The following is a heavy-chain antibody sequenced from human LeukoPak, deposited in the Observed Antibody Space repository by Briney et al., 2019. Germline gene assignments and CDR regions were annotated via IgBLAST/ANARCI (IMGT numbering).Heavy chain of an antibody. CDR2: IYYSGST. V-gene: IGHV4-39*07. J-gene: IGHJ4*02. D-gene: IGHD3-10*01. Sequence: SETLSLTCTVSGGSISSSSYYWGWIRQPPGKGLEWIGSIYYSGSTYYNPSLKSRVTISVDKSKNQFSLKLSSMTAADTAVYYCARETGSGSYHFDYWGQGTLVTVSS. CDR3: ARETGSGSYHFDY. CDR1: GGSISSSSYY.